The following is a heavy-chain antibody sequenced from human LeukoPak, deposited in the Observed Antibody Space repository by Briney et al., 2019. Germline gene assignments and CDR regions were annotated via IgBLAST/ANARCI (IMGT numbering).Heavy chain of an antibody. CDR3: ARAKGSGWYSAFDI. D-gene: IGHD6-19*01. CDR1: GFTFSSYA. CDR2: ISYDGSNK. J-gene: IGHJ3*02. Sequence: PGGSLRLSCAASGFTFSSYAMHWVRQAPGKGLEWVAIISYDGSNKYYADSVKGRFTISRDNAKNSLSLQMNSLRADDTALYYCARAKGSGWYSAFDIWGQGTMVTVSS. V-gene: IGHV3-30-3*01.